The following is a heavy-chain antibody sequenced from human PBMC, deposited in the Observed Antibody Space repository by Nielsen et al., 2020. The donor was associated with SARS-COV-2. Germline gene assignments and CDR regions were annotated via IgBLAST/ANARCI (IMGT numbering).Heavy chain of an antibody. CDR3: ARVYCSSTSCYSSGGLDP. Sequence: ASVKVSCKASGYTFTGYYMHWVRQAPGQGLEWMGRINPNSGGTNYAQKFQGRVTMTRDTSISTAYMELSRLRSDDTAVYYCARVYCSSTSCYSSGGLDPWGQGTLVTVSS. V-gene: IGHV1-2*06. D-gene: IGHD2-2*01. CDR1: GYTFTGYY. CDR2: INPNSGGT. J-gene: IGHJ5*02.